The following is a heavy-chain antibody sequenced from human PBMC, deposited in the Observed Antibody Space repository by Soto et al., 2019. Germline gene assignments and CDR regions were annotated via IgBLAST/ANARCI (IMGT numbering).Heavy chain of an antibody. CDR1: GFAFSAYA. D-gene: IGHD3-10*01. J-gene: IGHJ4*02. V-gene: IGHV3-23*01. Sequence: EVHLLESGGGLVQPGGSLRLSCAASGFAFSAYAMSWVRQAVGKGLEWVSAINDGDSSTDYADSVKGQFTISRDNSKNTLYLQMNSLRSEDTAVYYCAKPNYHDSWSPDYWGQGTLVTVSS. CDR3: AKPNYHDSWSPDY. CDR2: INDGDSST.